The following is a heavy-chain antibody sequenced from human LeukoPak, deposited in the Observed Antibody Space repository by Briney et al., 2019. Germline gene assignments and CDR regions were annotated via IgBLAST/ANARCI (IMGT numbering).Heavy chain of an antibody. V-gene: IGHV1-18*01. CDR1: GYTFTSYG. D-gene: IGHD3-3*01. CDR2: ISAYNGNT. Sequence: ASVKVSCKASGYTFTSYGISWVRQAPGQGLEWKGWISAYNGNTNYAQKLQGRVTMTTDTSTSTAYMELRSLRSDGTAVYYCARDPYYDFWSGYSSWFDPWGQGTLVTVSS. CDR3: ARDPYYDFWSGYSSWFDP. J-gene: IGHJ5*02.